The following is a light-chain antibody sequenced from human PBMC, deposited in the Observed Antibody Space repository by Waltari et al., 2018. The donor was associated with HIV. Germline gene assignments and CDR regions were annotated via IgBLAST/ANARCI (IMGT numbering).Light chain of an antibody. CDR1: PSILYSSNNKNY. V-gene: IGKV4-1*01. CDR2: WAS. J-gene: IGKJ1*01. CDR3: QQYYNTPRT. Sequence: DIVMTQSPDSLAVSLGERATINCKSSPSILYSSNNKNYLAWYQQKPGQPPKLLLYWASTRQSGFPDRFSGSGSETKFTLTISSLQAEDGAVYYCQQYYNTPRTLGQGTKVEIK.